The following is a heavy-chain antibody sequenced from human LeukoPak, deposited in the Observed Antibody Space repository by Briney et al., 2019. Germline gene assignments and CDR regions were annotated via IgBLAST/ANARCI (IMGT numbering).Heavy chain of an antibody. Sequence: GGSLRLSCAASGFTFSSYGMHWVRQAPGKGLEWVAVISCDGSNKYYADSVKGRFTISRDNSKNTLYLQMNSLRAEDTAVYYCAKADWGYFDYWGQGTLVTVSS. D-gene: IGHD7-27*01. CDR2: ISCDGSNK. CDR3: AKADWGYFDY. V-gene: IGHV3-30*18. CDR1: GFTFSSYG. J-gene: IGHJ4*02.